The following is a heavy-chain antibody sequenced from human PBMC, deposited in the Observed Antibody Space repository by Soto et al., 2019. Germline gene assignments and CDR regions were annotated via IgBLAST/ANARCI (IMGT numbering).Heavy chain of an antibody. J-gene: IGHJ6*02. CDR1: GGTFSRYS. CDR2: IIPIFGTA. Sequence: SVKVSCKASGGTFSRYSISGVRQAPGQGLEWMGGIIPIFGTANYAQKFQGRVTITADKSTSTAYMELSSLRSEDMAVYYCAVPAARDYYGMDVWGQGTTVTVSS. V-gene: IGHV1-69*06. D-gene: IGHD2-2*01. CDR3: AVPAARDYYGMDV.